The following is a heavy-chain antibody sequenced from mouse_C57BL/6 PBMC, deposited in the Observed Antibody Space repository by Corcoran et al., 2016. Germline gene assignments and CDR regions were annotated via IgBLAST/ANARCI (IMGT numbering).Heavy chain of an antibody. J-gene: IGHJ1*03. CDR2: IYWDDDK. V-gene: IGHV8-12*01. Sequence: QVTLKESGPGILQSSQTLSLTCSFSGFSLSTSGMGVSWIRQPSGKGLEWLAHIYWDDDKRYNPSLKSRLTISNDTSRNQVFLKITSVHTADTATYYCAHYGSILWYFYVWGTGTTVTVAS. CDR1: GFSLSTSGMG. D-gene: IGHD1-1*01. CDR3: AHYGSILWYFYV.